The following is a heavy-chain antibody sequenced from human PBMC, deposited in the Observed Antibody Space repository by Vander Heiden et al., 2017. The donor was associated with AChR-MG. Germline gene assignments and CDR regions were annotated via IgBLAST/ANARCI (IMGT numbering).Heavy chain of an antibody. J-gene: IGHJ6*02. D-gene: IGHD6-13*01. CDR1: GFTFSSYG. V-gene: IGHV3-30*18. CDR3: AKTAAAVSYYYYGMDV. Sequence: QVQLVESGGGVGQPGRSLRLSCAASGFTFSSYGMHWVRQAPGKGLEWVAVISYDGSNKYYADSVKGRFTISRDNSKNTLYLQMNSLRAEDTAVYYCAKTAAAVSYYYYGMDVWGQGTTVTVSS. CDR2: ISYDGSNK.